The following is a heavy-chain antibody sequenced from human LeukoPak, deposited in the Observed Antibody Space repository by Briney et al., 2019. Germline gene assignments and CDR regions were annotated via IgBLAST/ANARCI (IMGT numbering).Heavy chain of an antibody. CDR1: GFTFTSYG. Sequence: GQSLRLSCEASGFTFTSYGMHWVRQAPGKGLEWVAAIWYDGSNKYYSDSLKGRFTISRDNSKSTLYLQMSSLRVEDTAVYHCARSGGDFYDSSGYGVIDYWGRGTLVTVSS. CDR2: IWYDGSNK. V-gene: IGHV3-33*01. CDR3: ARSGGDFYDSSGYGVIDY. D-gene: IGHD3-22*01. J-gene: IGHJ4*02.